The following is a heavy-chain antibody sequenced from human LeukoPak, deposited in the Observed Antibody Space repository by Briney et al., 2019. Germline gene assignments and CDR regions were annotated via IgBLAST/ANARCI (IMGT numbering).Heavy chain of an antibody. J-gene: IGHJ4*02. CDR2: IYYSGST. V-gene: IGHV4-30-4*08. Sequence: PSETLSLTCTVSGGSISSGDYYLSWIRQPPGKGLEWIGYIYYSGSTYYNPSLKSRVTISVDTSKNQFSLKLDSVTAADTAVYYCARGRTMVRGVSYFDNWGQGTLVTVSS. CDR3: ARGRTMVRGVSYFDN. CDR1: GGSISSGDYY. D-gene: IGHD3-10*01.